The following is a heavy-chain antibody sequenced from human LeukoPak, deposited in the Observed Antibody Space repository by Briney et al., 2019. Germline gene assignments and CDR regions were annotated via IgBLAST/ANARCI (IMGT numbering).Heavy chain of an antibody. Sequence: PGGSLRLSCAASGFTFSSHTMSWVRQAPGKGLEWVSSISSSTTYTYYADSVKGRFTISRDNAKNSLYLQMNSLRVEDTAVYYCARLGYCSGGSCPDFDYWGQGTLVTVSS. CDR2: ISSSTTYT. CDR1: GFTFSSHT. V-gene: IGHV3-21*01. CDR3: ARLGYCSGGSCPDFDY. J-gene: IGHJ4*02. D-gene: IGHD2-15*01.